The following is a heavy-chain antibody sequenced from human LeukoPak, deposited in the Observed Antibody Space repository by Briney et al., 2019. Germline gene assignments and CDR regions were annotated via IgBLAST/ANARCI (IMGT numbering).Heavy chain of an antibody. CDR1: GFTFDDYA. J-gene: IGHJ4*02. CDR2: ISWNSGSI. V-gene: IGHV3-9*03. Sequence: GGSLRLSCAASGFTFDDYAMHWVRQAPGKGLEWVSGISWNSGSIGYADSVKGRFTISRDNAKNSLYLQMNSLRAEGMALYYCAKALATGIAAPIAGFWGQGTLVTVSS. D-gene: IGHD6-6*01. CDR3: AKALATGIAAPIAGF.